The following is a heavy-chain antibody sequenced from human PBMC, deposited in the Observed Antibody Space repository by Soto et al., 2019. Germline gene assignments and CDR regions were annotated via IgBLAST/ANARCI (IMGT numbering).Heavy chain of an antibody. CDR2: IIPIFETA. J-gene: IGHJ2*01. Sequence: QVHLVQSEAEVKEPGSSVKVSCKASGGTFSSYAISWVRQAPGQGPEWMGGIIPIFETANYAQDFQGRVTTTADKFTSTAYMELSSLISEDTAVYYCARDAYCGRACYPPYWYFDLWGRGTLVTVSS. CDR1: GGTFSSYA. V-gene: IGHV1-69*14. D-gene: IGHD2-21*02. CDR3: ARDAYCGRACYPPYWYFDL.